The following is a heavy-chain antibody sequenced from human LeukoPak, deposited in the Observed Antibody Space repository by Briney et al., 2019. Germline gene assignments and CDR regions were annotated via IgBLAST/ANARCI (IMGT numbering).Heavy chain of an antibody. CDR3: AKVSGGFNSNFDY. Sequence: GGSLRLSCAASGFTFSSYSMNWVRQAPGKGLEWVSSISSSSSYIYYADSVKGRFTISRDNAKNSLYLQMNSLRAEDTAVYYCAKVSGGFNSNFDYWGQGTLVTVSS. CDR1: GFTFSSYS. D-gene: IGHD5-12*01. V-gene: IGHV3-21*04. J-gene: IGHJ4*02. CDR2: ISSSSSYI.